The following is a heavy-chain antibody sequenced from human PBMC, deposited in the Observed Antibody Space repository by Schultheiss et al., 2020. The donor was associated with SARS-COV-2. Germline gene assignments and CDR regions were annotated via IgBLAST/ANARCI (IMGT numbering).Heavy chain of an antibody. CDR1: GYSISSGYY. Sequence: SETLSLTCAVSGYSISSGYYWGWIRQPPGKGLEWIGSIYHSGSTNYNPSLKSRVTISVDMSKNQFSLKLSSVTAADTAVYYCARDKYGSGSYYKRYYYYGMDVWGQGTTVTVSS. CDR2: IYHSGST. V-gene: IGHV4-38-2*02. CDR3: ARDKYGSGSYYKRYYYYGMDV. J-gene: IGHJ6*02. D-gene: IGHD3-10*01.